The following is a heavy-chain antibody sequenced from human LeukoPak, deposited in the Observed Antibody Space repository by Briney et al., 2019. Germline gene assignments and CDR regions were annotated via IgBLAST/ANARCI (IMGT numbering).Heavy chain of an antibody. CDR1: GGSFSGYY. Sequence: SETLSLTCAVYGGSFSGYYWSWIRQPPGKGLEWIGEINHSGSTNYNPSLKSRVTISVDTSKNQFSLKLSSVTAADTAVYYCARGTSSNYSRRYYYYYMDVWGKGTTVTVSS. J-gene: IGHJ6*03. CDR2: INHSGST. V-gene: IGHV4-34*01. D-gene: IGHD4-11*01. CDR3: ARGTSSNYSRRYYYYYMDV.